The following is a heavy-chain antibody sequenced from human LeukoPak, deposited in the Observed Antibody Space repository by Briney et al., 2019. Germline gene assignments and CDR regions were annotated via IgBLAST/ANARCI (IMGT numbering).Heavy chain of an antibody. D-gene: IGHD5-12*01. CDR3: ARFGYSGWNLEY. V-gene: IGHV3-48*03. CDR1: GFTFSSYE. J-gene: IGHJ4*02. CDR2: ISSSGSTI. Sequence: PGGSLRLSCAASGFTFSSYEMNWVRQAPGKGLEWVSYISSSGSTIYYADSVKGRFTISRDNAKNSLYVQMNSLRDEDTAVYYCARFGYSGWNLEYWGQGTLVTVSS.